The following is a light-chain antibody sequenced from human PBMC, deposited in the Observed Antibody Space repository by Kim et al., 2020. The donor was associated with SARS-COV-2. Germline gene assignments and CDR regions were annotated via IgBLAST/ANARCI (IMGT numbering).Light chain of an antibody. J-gene: IGKJ2*01. Sequence: VSHGERATLTCRASQSVSSNLAWYQQKPGQAPRLLIYGASTRATGIPDRFSGSGSGTEFTLTISSLQSEDFAVYYCQQYNNWPGYTFGQGTKLEIK. V-gene: IGKV3-15*01. CDR1: QSVSSN. CDR3: QQYNNWPGYT. CDR2: GAS.